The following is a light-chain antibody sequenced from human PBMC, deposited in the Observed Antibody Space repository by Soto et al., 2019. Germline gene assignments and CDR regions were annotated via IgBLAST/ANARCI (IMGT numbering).Light chain of an antibody. CDR3: QQLNDYPTAT. Sequence: DIQMTQSPSTLSASVGDRVTITCWSSQSISSWLAWYQQKPGKAPKLLIYAASTLQSGVPSRFSGSGSGTEFILTISSLQPEDFATYYCQQLNDYPTATFGGGTKVDI. CDR1: QSISSW. CDR2: AAS. J-gene: IGKJ4*01. V-gene: IGKV1-5*01.